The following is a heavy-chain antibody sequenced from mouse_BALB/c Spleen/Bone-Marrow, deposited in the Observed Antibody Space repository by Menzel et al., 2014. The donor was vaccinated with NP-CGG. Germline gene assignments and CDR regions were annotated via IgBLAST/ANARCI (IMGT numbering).Heavy chain of an antibody. Sequence: VQLQESGAELVRPGTSVKVSCKASGYAFTNYLIEWVKQRPVQGLEWIGVINPGSGGANYNAKFKGKATLTADKSSSTAYMQLSSLTSDDSAVYYCTRVNEYGRAWFAYWGHETLVTVSA. V-gene: IGHV1-54*01. J-gene: IGHJ3*01. CDR2: INPGSGGA. CDR1: GYAFTNYL. D-gene: IGHD5-2*01. CDR3: TRVNEYGRAWFAY.